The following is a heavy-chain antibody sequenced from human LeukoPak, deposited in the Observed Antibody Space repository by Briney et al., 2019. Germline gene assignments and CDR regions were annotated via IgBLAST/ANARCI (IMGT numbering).Heavy chain of an antibody. CDR2: INPNSGGT. D-gene: IGHD3-3*01. V-gene: IGHV1-2*02. CDR1: GYTFTGYY. J-gene: IGHJ5*02. Sequence: ASVKVSCKASGYTFTGYYMHWVRQAPGQGLEWMGWINPNSGGTNYAQKLQGRVTMTTDTSTSTAYMELRSLRSDDTAVYYCARDGVYLEWLFSQYNWFDPWGQGTLVTVSS. CDR3: ARDGVYLEWLFSQYNWFDP.